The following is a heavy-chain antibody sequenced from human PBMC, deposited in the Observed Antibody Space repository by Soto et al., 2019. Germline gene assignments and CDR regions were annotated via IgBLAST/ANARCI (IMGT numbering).Heavy chain of an antibody. CDR3: AKDQFEDDYVWGSYRYLHYYGMDV. J-gene: IGHJ6*02. D-gene: IGHD3-16*02. CDR2: ISYDGSNK. V-gene: IGHV3-30*18. Sequence: PGGSLRLSCAASGFTFSSYGMHWVRQAPGKGLEWVAVISYDGSNKYYADSVKGRFTISRDNSKNTLYLQMNSLRAEDTAVYYCAKDQFEDDYVWGSYRYLHYYGMDVWGQGTTVTVSS. CDR1: GFTFSSYG.